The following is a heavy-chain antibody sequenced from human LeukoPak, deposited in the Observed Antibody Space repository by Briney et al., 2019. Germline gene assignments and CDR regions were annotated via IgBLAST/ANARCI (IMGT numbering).Heavy chain of an antibody. D-gene: IGHD2-15*01. V-gene: IGHV3-11*05. CDR3: AKEFCSGRSGNVDY. CDR1: GFTFRDYY. CDR2: ISSTSTYT. Sequence: GGSLRVSRAASGFTFRDYYMSWVRQAPGKGLEWVSYISSTSTYTNYADSVKGRFTISRDNAKNSLNLQMNSLRAEDTAVYYCAKEFCSGRSGNVDYEVQGTVVTVSS. J-gene: IGHJ4*02.